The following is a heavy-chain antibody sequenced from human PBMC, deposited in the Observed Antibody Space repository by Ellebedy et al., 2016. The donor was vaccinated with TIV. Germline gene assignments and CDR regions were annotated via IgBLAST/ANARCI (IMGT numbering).Heavy chain of an antibody. CDR2: IIPYFATP. V-gene: IGHV1-69*13. D-gene: IGHD1-26*01. CDR3: ARDDSNRGTYRY. J-gene: IGHJ4*02. Sequence: SVKVSXXTSGYTFTSYSINWVRQAPGQGLEWMGAIIPYFATPNYARKFQGRVTMTADESTNTAYMELSSLTSEDTAVYFCARDDSNRGTYRYWGQGTPVTVSS. CDR1: GYTFTSYS.